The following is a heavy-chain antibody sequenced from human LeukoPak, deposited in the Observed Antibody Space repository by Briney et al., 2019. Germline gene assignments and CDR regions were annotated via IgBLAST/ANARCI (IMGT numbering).Heavy chain of an antibody. CDR1: GFTFSSYA. CDR2: INGGGRST. J-gene: IGHJ6*03. V-gene: IGHV3-23*01. Sequence: GSLRLSCAASGFTFSSYAMSWVRQAPGKGLEWVSLINGGGRSTFYADSVKGRFTISRDNSKNTLYLQMNSLRAEDTAVYYCAKGSEYLWGSSLENYYYYYMDVWGKGTTVTVSS. D-gene: IGHD3-16*01. CDR3: AKGSEYLWGSSLENYYYYYMDV.